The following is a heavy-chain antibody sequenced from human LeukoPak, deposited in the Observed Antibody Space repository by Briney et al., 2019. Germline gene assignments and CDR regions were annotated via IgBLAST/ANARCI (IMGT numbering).Heavy chain of an antibody. D-gene: IGHD2-21*02. CDR3: AKRDRPCSGDCSAPYYFDY. CDR2: IYSGGST. V-gene: IGHV3-53*01. J-gene: IGHJ4*02. Sequence: PGGSLRLSCAASGITVSSNDMSWVRQAPGKGLEWASVIYSGGSTYYADSVKGRFTISRDNSKNTLYLQMSSLRVEDTAVYYCAKRDRPCSGDCSAPYYFDYWGQGTLVTVSS. CDR1: GITVSSND.